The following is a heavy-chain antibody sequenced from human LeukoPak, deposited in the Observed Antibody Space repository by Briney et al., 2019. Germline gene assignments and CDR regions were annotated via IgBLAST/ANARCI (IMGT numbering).Heavy chain of an antibody. CDR2: IYPADSDI. D-gene: IGHD2-15*01. Sequence: GESLKISCKGSGYSITNYWIAWVRQMPGKGLEWMGIIYPADSDIRYSPSFQGQVTISADKSISTAYLQWSSLKASDTAMYYCARQEYCSGCSCYTWFDPWGQGTLVTVSS. J-gene: IGHJ5*02. CDR1: GYSITNYW. CDR3: ARQEYCSGCSCYTWFDP. V-gene: IGHV5-51*01.